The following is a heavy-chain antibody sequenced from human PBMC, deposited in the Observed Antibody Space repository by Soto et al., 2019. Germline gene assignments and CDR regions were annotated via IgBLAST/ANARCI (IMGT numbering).Heavy chain of an antibody. J-gene: IGHJ6*02. CDR2: IVPMLGTP. CDR1: GGTLSSYA. V-gene: IGHV1-69*13. D-gene: IGHD3-10*01. CDR3: ARNGTYGSSRSHYSGMDV. Sequence: SVQVSCKDSGGTLSSYAIIWVRPAHGRGLEWMGGIVPMLGTPTYAEKFKGRVRISATGSATTTYMEVTSLRSEDTAIYYCARNGTYGSSRSHYSGMDVWGQGTTVTVSS.